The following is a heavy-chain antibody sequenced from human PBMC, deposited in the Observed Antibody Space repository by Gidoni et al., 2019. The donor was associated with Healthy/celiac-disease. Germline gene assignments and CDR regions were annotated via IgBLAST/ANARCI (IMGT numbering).Heavy chain of an antibody. V-gene: IGHV1-69*01. CDR1: GGTFSSYA. D-gene: IGHD5-18*01. J-gene: IGHJ6*02. CDR2: IIPIFGTA. Sequence: QVQLVQSGAEVKKPGSSVKVSCKASGGTFSSYAISWVRQAPGQGLEWMGGIIPIFGTANYAQKFQGRVTITADESTSTAYMELSSLRSEDTAVYYCARERSQVDTAMVIPWAYYYYYGMDVWGQGTTVTVSS. CDR3: ARERSQVDTAMVIPWAYYYYYGMDV.